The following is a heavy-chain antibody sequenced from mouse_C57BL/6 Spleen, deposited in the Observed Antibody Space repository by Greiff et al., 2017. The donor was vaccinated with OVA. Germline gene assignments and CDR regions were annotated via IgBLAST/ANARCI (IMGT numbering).Heavy chain of an antibody. CDR1: GYAFSSSW. Sequence: QVQLKESGPELVKPGASVKISCKASGYAFSSSWMNWVKQRPGKGLEWIGQIYPGDGDTNYNGKFKGKATLTADKSSSTAYMQLSSLTSEDSAVYFCASTGSSPYAMDYWGQGTSVTVSS. D-gene: IGHD1-1*01. J-gene: IGHJ4*01. CDR3: ASTGSSPYAMDY. V-gene: IGHV1-82*01. CDR2: IYPGDGDT.